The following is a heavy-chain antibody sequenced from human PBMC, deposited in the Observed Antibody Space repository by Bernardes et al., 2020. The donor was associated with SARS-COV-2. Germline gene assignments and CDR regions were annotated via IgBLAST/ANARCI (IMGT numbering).Heavy chain of an antibody. CDR3: AKVWMGIGAFDI. CDR2: ISGSGGST. Sequence: GSLRLSCAASGFTFSSYAMSWVRQAPGKGLEWVSAISGSGGSTYYADSVKGRFTISRDNSKNTLYLQMNSLRAEDTAVYYCAKVWMGIGAFDIWGQGTMVTVSS. CDR1: GFTFSSYA. D-gene: IGHD3-3*01. J-gene: IGHJ3*02. V-gene: IGHV3-23*01.